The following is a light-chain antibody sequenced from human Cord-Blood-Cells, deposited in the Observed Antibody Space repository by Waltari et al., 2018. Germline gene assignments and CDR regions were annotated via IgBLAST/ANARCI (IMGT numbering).Light chain of an antibody. CDR2: DAS. J-gene: IGKJ1*01. Sequence: EIVLTQSPATLSLSPGERATLSCRASQSVSSYLAWYQQKPGQAPRLLIYDASNRATGIPARFSGRGSGTDFTLTISRLEPEDFAVYYCQQRSNWPRTFGQGTKVEIK. V-gene: IGKV3-11*01. CDR1: QSVSSY. CDR3: QQRSNWPRT.